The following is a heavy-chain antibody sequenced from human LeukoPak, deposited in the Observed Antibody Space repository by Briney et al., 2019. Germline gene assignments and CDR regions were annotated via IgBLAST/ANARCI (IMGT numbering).Heavy chain of an antibody. V-gene: IGHV4-59*08. CDR1: GGSISSYY. Sequence: SETLSLTCTVSGGSISSYYWSWIRQPPGKGLEWIGYIYYSGSTNYNPSLKSRVTISVDTSKNQFSLKLSSVTAADTAVYYCARHDDSGSSLWGLYYYGMDVWGQGTTVTVSS. J-gene: IGHJ6*02. CDR2: IYYSGST. CDR3: ARHDDSGSSLWGLYYYGMDV. D-gene: IGHD6-6*01.